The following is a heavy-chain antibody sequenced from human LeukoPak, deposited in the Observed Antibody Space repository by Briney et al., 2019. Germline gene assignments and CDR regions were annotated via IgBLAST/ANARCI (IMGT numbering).Heavy chain of an antibody. J-gene: IGHJ3*02. V-gene: IGHV4-30-2*01. Sequence: PSQTLSLTCSVSGGSISSGDYYWSWIRQPPGKGLEWIGYIYHRGNTYYNPSLKSRVTISLDMSKNQISLKLSSATAADTAVYYCARNLALKHIVVVTATPRAFDIWGQGTMVTVSS. CDR2: IYHRGNT. CDR1: GGSISSGDYY. D-gene: IGHD2-21*02. CDR3: ARNLALKHIVVVTATPRAFDI.